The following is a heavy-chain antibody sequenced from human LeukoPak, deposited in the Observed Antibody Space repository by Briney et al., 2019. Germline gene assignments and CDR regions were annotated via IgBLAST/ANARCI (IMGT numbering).Heavy chain of an antibody. CDR1: GGSVNSGTYY. Sequence: SETLSLTCTVSGGSVNSGTYYWSWIRQSPGKGLEWIGDIYYSGSAYYNPSLKSRVTMSVDTSKNQFSLNLSSVTAADTAVYYCARKPIINSAWYYFDYWGQGTLDTVSS. CDR2: IYYSGSA. J-gene: IGHJ4*02. D-gene: IGHD1-14*01. CDR3: ARKPIINSAWYYFDY. V-gene: IGHV4-39*07.